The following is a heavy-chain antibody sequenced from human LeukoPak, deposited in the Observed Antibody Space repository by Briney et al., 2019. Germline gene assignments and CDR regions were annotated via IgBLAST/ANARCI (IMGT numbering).Heavy chain of an antibody. CDR2: ISGSGGST. CDR1: GFTFSSYW. J-gene: IGHJ4*02. V-gene: IGHV3-23*01. D-gene: IGHD6-19*01. Sequence: PGGSLRLSCAASGFTFSSYWMNWARQAPGKGLEWVSAISGSGGSTYYADSVKGRFTISRDNSKNTLYLQMNSLRAEDTAVYYCAKARYSSGWPFDYWGQGTLVTVSS. CDR3: AKARYSSGWPFDY.